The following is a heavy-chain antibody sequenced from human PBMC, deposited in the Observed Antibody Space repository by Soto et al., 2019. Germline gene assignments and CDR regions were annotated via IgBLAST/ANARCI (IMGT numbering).Heavy chain of an antibody. D-gene: IGHD6-6*01. CDR3: AKSRIAATYYFDY. CDR2: ISGSGGST. J-gene: IGHJ4*02. V-gene: IGHV3-23*01. CDR1: GFTFSSYA. Sequence: EVQLLESGGGLVQPGGSLRLSCAASGFTFSSYAMSWVRQAPGKGLEWVSAISGSGGSTYYADSVKGRFTISRDNSKNTLYLQINSLRAEDTAVYYCAKSRIAATYYFDYWGQGTLVTVSS.